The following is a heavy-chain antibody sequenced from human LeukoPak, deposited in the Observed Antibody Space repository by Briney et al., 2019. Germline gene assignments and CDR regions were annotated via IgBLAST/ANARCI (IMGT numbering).Heavy chain of an antibody. J-gene: IGHJ5*02. CDR3: ARHASIAALVDWFDP. D-gene: IGHD6-13*01. CDR1: GGSISGYY. V-gene: IGHV4-59*05. CDR2: IYYSGST. Sequence: SETLSLTCSVSGGSISGYYWSWIRQSPGKGLEWIGSIYYSGSTYYNPSLKSRVTISVDTSKNQFSLKLSSVTAADTAVYYCARHASIAALVDWFDPWGQGTLVTVSS.